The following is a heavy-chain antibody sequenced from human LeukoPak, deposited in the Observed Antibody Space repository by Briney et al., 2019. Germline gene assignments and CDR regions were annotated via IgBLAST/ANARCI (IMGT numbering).Heavy chain of an antibody. CDR3: ARGGEVTTVTSEYDY. Sequence: SETLSLTCAVYGGSFSGYYWSWIRQPPGKGLEWIGEINHSGSTNYNPSLKSRVTTSIDTSKNQFSLKLSSVTAADTAVYYCARGGEVTTVTSEYDYWGQGILVTVSP. CDR2: INHSGST. D-gene: IGHD4-17*01. V-gene: IGHV4-34*01. J-gene: IGHJ4*02. CDR1: GGSFSGYY.